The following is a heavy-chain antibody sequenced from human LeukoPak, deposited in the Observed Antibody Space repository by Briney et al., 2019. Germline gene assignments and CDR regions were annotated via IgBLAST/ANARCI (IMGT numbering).Heavy chain of an antibody. J-gene: IGHJ4*02. Sequence: PGGSLRLSCAASGFTFSSYGMHWVRQAPGKGLEWVAVISYDGSNKYYADSVKGRFTISRDNSKNTLYLQMNSLRAEDTAVYYCAKGIVGATRSIPLDYWGQGTLVTVSS. CDR1: GFTFSSYG. CDR2: ISYDGSNK. D-gene: IGHD1-26*01. CDR3: AKGIVGATRSIPLDY. V-gene: IGHV3-30*18.